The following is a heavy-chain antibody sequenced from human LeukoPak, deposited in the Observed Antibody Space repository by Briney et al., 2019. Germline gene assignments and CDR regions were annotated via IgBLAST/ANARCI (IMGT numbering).Heavy chain of an antibody. J-gene: IGHJ4*02. Sequence: ASMRVSCKASGYTFSSYGINWVRQAPGQGLEWMGWISPLSGNTDYAQNFQGRVTMTTDTSSTTAYMELRSLRSDDTAIYYCARDYLAAPAYWGQGTLVTVSS. CDR1: GYTFSSYG. D-gene: IGHD6-6*01. V-gene: IGHV1-18*01. CDR3: ARDYLAAPAY. CDR2: ISPLSGNT.